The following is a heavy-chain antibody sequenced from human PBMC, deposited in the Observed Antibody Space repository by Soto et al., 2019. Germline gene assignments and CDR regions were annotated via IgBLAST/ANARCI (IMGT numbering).Heavy chain of an antibody. V-gene: IGHV4-4*02. CDR1: SGSFSSSYW. CDR2: IYHSGRT. D-gene: IGHD2-21*02. Sequence: QVQLQESGPGLVRPSGTLSLTCAVSSGSFSSSYWWSWVRQPPGKGLEWIGEIYHSGRTNYNPSLSDRVTLPVEKTKEKYSLKLSSVPGAYTAVYYCASKLVTAGRGWFDPWGHGTVVTVSS. J-gene: IGHJ5*02. CDR3: ASKLVTAGRGWFDP.